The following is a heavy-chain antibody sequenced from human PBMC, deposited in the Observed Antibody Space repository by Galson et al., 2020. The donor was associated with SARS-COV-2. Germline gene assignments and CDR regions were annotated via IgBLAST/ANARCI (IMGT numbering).Heavy chain of an antibody. D-gene: IGHD3-22*01. J-gene: IGHJ6*03. CDR3: TRSRYDSSGIYYYYYYMDV. CDR1: GFTFSSSS. CDR2: IRSKASNKAT. Sequence: GGSLRLSCAASGFTFSSSSMHWVRQASGNVLEWVGRIRSKASNKATAYAASVKGRFTVSRDDSKNTAYLQMNSLKTEDTAVYYCTRSRYDSSGIYYYYYYMDVWGKGTTVTVSS. V-gene: IGHV3-73*01.